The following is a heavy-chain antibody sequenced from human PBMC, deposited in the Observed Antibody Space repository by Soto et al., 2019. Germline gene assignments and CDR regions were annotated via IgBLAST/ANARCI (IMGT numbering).Heavy chain of an antibody. J-gene: IGHJ6*02. V-gene: IGHV3-30*18. CDR3: AKDGGYYYYNGMDV. Sequence: SLRLSCAASGFTFRNYGMHWVRQAPGEGLEWVAVVSYDGNNKYYPDSVKGRFTISRDNSKNTLYLEMDRLRAEDTAVYYCAKDGGYYYYNGMDVWGQGTTVTVSS. CDR2: VSYDGNNK. D-gene: IGHD3-3*01. CDR1: GFTFRNYG.